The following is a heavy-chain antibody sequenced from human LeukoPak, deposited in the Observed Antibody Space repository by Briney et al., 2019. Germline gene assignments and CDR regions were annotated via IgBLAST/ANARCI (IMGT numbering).Heavy chain of an antibody. D-gene: IGHD1-26*01. V-gene: IGHV1-18*01. CDR2: ISAYNGNT. Sequence: GASVKVSCKASGYTFTSYGISWVRQAPGQGLEWMGWISAYNGNTKYAQKFQGRVTMTTDTSTSTAYMELRSLRSEDTAIYYCARDNSVGDNAWWFDPWGQGTLVTVSS. J-gene: IGHJ5*02. CDR1: GYTFTSYG. CDR3: ARDNSVGDNAWWFDP.